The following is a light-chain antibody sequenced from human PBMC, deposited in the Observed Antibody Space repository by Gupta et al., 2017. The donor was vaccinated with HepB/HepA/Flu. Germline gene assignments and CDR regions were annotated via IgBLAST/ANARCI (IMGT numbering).Light chain of an antibody. CDR2: DVS. CDR1: SSDVGGYNY. CDR3: SSYTSSSTWV. Sequence: QSALTQPASVSGSPGQSITISCTGTSSDVGGYNYVSWYQQHPGKAPKLMSYDVSNRPSGVSNRFSGSKSGNTASLNISGLQAEDEAYDYCSSYTSSSTWVFGGGTKLNVL. V-gene: IGLV2-14*03. J-gene: IGLJ3*02.